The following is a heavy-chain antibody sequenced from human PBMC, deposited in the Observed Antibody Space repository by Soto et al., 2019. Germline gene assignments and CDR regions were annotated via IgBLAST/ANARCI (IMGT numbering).Heavy chain of an antibody. J-gene: IGHJ6*02. Sequence: SETLSLTCTVSGGSISSGDYYWSWIRQPPGKGLEWIGYIYYSGSTYYNPSLKSRVTISVDTSKNQFSLKLSSVTAADTAVYYCARDLVTNDYYGMDVWGQGTTVTVSS. CDR1: GGSISSGDYY. CDR3: ARDLVTNDYYGMDV. D-gene: IGHD2-21*02. CDR2: IYYSGST. V-gene: IGHV4-30-4*01.